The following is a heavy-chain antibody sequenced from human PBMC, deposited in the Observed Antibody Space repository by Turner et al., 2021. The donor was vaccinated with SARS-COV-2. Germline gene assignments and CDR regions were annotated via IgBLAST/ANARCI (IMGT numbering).Heavy chain of an antibody. D-gene: IGHD6-19*01. J-gene: IGHJ4*02. Sequence: QVQLVESGGGVVQPGRSLRLSCAASGFPFSSYGMHWVRQAPGKGLEWVAFIWYDGSNKYYADSMKGRFTISRDNSKNTLYLQMNSLRAEDTAVYYCARDEGEGSSGWLIPSGSYYFDYWGQGTLVTVSS. V-gene: IGHV3-33*01. CDR2: IWYDGSNK. CDR3: ARDEGEGSSGWLIPSGSYYFDY. CDR1: GFPFSSYG.